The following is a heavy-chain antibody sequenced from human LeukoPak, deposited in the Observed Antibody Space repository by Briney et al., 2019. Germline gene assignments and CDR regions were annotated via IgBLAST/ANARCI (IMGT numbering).Heavy chain of an antibody. CDR2: VNPNSGNT. J-gene: IGHJ6*03. D-gene: IGHD3-3*01. V-gene: IGHV1-8*03. CDR1: GYTFTSYD. Sequence: ASVKVSCKASGYTFTSYDINWVRQAPGQGLEWMGWVNPNSGNTGYAQKFQGRVTITRNTSISTAYMELSSLRSEDTAVYYCAREVQAYDFWSTDYYMDVWGRGTTVTASS. CDR3: AREVQAYDFWSTDYYMDV.